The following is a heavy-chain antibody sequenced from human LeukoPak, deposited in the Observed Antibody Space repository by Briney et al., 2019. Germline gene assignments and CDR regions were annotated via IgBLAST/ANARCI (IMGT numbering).Heavy chain of an antibody. V-gene: IGHV3-23*01. CDR3: GLAYCGGDCSYFDY. CDR2: ISGSGGST. CDR1: GFTFSSYS. D-gene: IGHD2-21*02. J-gene: IGHJ4*02. Sequence: GGSLRLSCAASGFTFSSYSMNWVRQAPGKGLEWVSAISGSGGSTYYADSVKGRFTISRDNSKNTLYLQMNSLRAEDTAVYYCGLAYCGGDCSYFDYWGQGTLVTVSS.